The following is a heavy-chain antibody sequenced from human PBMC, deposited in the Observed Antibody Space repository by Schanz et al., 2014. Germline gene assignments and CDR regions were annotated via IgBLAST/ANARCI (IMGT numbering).Heavy chain of an antibody. CDR2: ISGSSSTK. D-gene: IGHD6-19*01. Sequence: VQLVESGGGVAQPGRSLRLSCAASGFTFSSYGMHWVRQAPGKGLEWVSYISGSSSTKYYADSVKGRFTISRDNGKKSLYLQMNSLRAEDTAVYYCARDHQWLARYYMDVWGKGTTVTVSS. CDR3: ARDHQWLARYYMDV. J-gene: IGHJ6*03. V-gene: IGHV3-48*01. CDR1: GFTFSSYG.